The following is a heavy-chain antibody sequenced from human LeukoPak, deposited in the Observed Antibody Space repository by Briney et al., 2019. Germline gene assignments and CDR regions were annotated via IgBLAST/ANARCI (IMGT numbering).Heavy chain of an antibody. CDR3: ARDYMGSSSWYGTTYYFDY. D-gene: IGHD6-13*01. J-gene: IGHJ4*02. V-gene: IGHV4-4*07. Sequence: NPSETLSLTCTVSGGSISSYYWSWIRQPAGKGLEWIGRIYTCGSTNYNPSLKSRVTMSVDTSKNQFSLKLSSVTAADTAVYYCARDYMGSSSWYGTTYYFDYWGQGTLVTVSS. CDR1: GGSISSYY. CDR2: IYTCGST.